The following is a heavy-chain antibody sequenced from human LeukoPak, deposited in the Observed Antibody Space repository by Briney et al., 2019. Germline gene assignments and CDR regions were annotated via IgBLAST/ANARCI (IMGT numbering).Heavy chain of an antibody. CDR1: GGSISSSSYY. CDR2: ISSTGSNK. D-gene: IGHD3-22*01. CDR3: AATYYYDGSGDY. Sequence: LSLTCTVSGGSISSSSYYWGWIRQPPGKGLEWVSYISSTGSNKYYADSVKGRFTISRDNAKNSLYLLMNSLRTEDTAVYYCAATYYYDGSGDYWGQGTLVTVSS. V-gene: IGHV3-11*04. J-gene: IGHJ4*02.